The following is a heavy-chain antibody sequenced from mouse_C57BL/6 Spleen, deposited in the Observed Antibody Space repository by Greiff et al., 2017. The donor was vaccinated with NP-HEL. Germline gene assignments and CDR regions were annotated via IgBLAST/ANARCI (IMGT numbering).Heavy chain of an antibody. V-gene: IGHV1-64*01. CDR1: GYTFTSYW. CDR2: IHPNSGST. Sequence: QVQLQQPGAELVKPGASVKLSCKASGYTFTSYWMHWVKQRPGQGLEWIGMIHPNSGSTNYNEKFKSKATLTVDKSSSTAYMQLSSLTSEDSAVYYCARSGNYYDYVDWYFDVWGTGTTVTVSS. CDR3: ARSGNYYDYVDWYFDV. D-gene: IGHD2-4*01. J-gene: IGHJ1*03.